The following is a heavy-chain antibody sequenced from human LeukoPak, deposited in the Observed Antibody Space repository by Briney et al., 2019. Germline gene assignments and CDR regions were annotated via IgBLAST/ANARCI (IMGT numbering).Heavy chain of an antibody. CDR1: GYTFTNYW. CDR2: IYPGDSDT. CDR3: ARLFDYPSFPIDY. V-gene: IGHV5-51*01. D-gene: IGHD4-11*01. J-gene: IGHJ4*02. Sequence: GESLKISCKGSGYTFTNYWIGWVRQMPGKGLEWMGIIYPGDSDTRYSPSFQGQVTISADKSISTAYLQWSSLKASDTAMYYCARLFDYPSFPIDYWGQGTLVTVSS.